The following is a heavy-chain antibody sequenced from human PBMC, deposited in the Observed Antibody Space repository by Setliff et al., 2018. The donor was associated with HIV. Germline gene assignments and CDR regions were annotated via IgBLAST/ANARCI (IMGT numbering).Heavy chain of an antibody. CDR3: VRSGFLGAFDI. V-gene: IGHV3-74*01. CDR2: IKTAASVT. D-gene: IGHD3-16*01. J-gene: IGHJ3*02. Sequence: PGGSLRLSCAASGFTFSSYRMHWVRQTPGKGLVWVSRIKTAASVTSYADSVKGRFTISRDNAKNTLYLHMNSLTAEDTAVYYCVRSGFLGAFDIWGLGTTVTVSS. CDR1: GFTFSSYR.